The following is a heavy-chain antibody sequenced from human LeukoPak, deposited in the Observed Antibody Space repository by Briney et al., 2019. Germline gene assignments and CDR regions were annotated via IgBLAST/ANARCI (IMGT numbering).Heavy chain of an antibody. D-gene: IGHD1-1*01. J-gene: IGHJ3*02. Sequence: SETLSLTCTVSGGSISSYYWSWIRQPPGKGLEWIGYIYYSGSTNYNPSLKSRVTISVDTSKNQFSLKLSSVTAADTAVYYCARGSTTVYNDAFDIWGQGTMVTVSS. CDR2: IYYSGST. CDR1: GGSISSYY. V-gene: IGHV4-59*12. CDR3: ARGSTTVYNDAFDI.